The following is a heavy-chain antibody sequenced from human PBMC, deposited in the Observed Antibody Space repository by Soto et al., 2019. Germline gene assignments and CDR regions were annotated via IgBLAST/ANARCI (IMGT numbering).Heavy chain of an antibody. D-gene: IGHD5-12*01. CDR3: ARHLGYSGYDLGYYYYYMDV. J-gene: IGHJ6*03. CDR1: GYTFTSYY. Sequence: ASVKVSCKASGYTFTSYYMHWVRQAPGQGLEWMGIINPSGGRANYAQKFQGRVTITADKSTSTAYMELSSLRSEDTAVYYCARHLGYSGYDLGYYYYYMDVWGKGTTVTVSS. CDR2: INPSGGRA. V-gene: IGHV1-46*01.